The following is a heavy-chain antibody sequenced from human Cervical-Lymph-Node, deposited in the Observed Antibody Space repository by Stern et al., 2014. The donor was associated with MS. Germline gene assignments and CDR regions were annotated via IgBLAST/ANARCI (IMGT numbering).Heavy chain of an antibody. CDR1: GGTFSSYA. J-gene: IGHJ6*02. CDR2: IIPIFGTA. V-gene: IGHV1-69*01. D-gene: IGHD2-21*02. CDR3: ARGDCGGDCSDYYYGMDV. Sequence: VQLVESGAEVKKPGSSVKVSCKASGGTFSSYAISWVRQAPGQGLEGMGGIIPIFGTANYAQKFQGRVTITADESTSTAYMELSSLRSEDTAVYYCARGDCGGDCSDYYYGMDVWGQGTTVTVSS.